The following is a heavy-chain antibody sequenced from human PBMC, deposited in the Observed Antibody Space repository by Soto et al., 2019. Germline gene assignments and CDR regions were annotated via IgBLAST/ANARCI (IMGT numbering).Heavy chain of an antibody. D-gene: IGHD6-19*01. CDR1: GGTFSSYT. CDR2: IIPILGIA. CDR3: ARDSGSSGWYLDYFDY. V-gene: IGHV1-69*04. Sequence: GASVKVSCKASGGTFSSYTISWVRQAPGQGLEWMGRIIPILGIANYAQKFQGRVTITADKSTSTAYMELSSLRSEDTGVYYCARDSGSSGWYLDYFDYWGQGTLVTVSS. J-gene: IGHJ4*02.